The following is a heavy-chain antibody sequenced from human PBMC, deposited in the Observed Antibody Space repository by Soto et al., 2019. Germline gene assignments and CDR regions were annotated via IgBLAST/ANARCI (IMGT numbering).Heavy chain of an antibody. J-gene: IGHJ3*02. V-gene: IGHV1-2*04. Sequence: ASVKVSCKASGYTFTGYYMHWVRQAPGQGLEWMGWINPNSGGTNYAQKFQGWVTMNRDKSISTAYMELSRLRYDDTAVYYCASTTGGVNAFDIWGQGTMVTVSS. D-gene: IGHD3-16*01. CDR3: ASTTGGVNAFDI. CDR2: INPNSGGT. CDR1: GYTFTGYY.